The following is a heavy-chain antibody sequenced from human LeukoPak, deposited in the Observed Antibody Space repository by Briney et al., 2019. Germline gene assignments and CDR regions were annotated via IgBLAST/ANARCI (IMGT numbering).Heavy chain of an antibody. V-gene: IGHV4-4*02. CDR1: GGSISSSNW. Sequence: SETLSLTCAVSGGSISSSNWWSWVRQPPGQGLEWIGEIYHSGGTNYNPSLKSRVTISVDKSKNQFSLKLSSVTAADTTVYYCASGKIFGVVIPFDYWGQGTLVTVSS. J-gene: IGHJ4*02. CDR2: IYHSGGT. CDR3: ASGKIFGVVIPFDY. D-gene: IGHD3-3*01.